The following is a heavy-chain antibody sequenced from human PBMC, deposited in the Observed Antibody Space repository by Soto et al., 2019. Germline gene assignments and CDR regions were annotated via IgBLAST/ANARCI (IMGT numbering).Heavy chain of an antibody. Sequence: VHLEGSGGGMVQPGGSLRIFCAASGFPFCSYWMNWVRQAPGKGLEWVANINQDGNEDNLLDSVKGRFTISRDNAKNSLFLQMNSLRVDDTAVYYCARTGDGHHDFLDYWGQGALVSVSS. CDR2: INQDGNED. J-gene: IGHJ4*02. CDR1: GFPFCSYW. CDR3: ARTGDGHHDFLDY. D-gene: IGHD1-1*01. V-gene: IGHV3-7*01.